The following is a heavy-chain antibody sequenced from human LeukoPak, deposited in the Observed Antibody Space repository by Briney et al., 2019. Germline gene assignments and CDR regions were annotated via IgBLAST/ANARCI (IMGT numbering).Heavy chain of an antibody. V-gene: IGHV3-48*02. CDR3: VKVAYGSGSLDY. D-gene: IGHD3-10*01. Sequence: PGGSLRFSCAASALTFSNYSMSSVPQAPGKGLEWVPYISTNSSTIYYADSVKGRFTISRDNAKNSLSLQINTLRDEDTAVYYCVKVAYGSGSLDYWGQGTLVTVSS. J-gene: IGHJ4*02. CDR2: ISTNSSTI. CDR1: ALTFSNYS.